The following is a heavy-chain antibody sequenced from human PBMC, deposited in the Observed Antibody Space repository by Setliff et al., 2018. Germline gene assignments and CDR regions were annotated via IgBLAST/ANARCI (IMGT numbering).Heavy chain of an antibody. CDR3: ARDVYDFRTGLADP. CDR2: VSVSGDNT. CDR1: GFTFSHYG. J-gene: IGHJ5*02. Sequence: GWSLRLSCVASGFTFSHYGMFWVRQAPGKGLEWVSTVSVSGDNTYYTDSVKGRFTISRDNAKNSLYLQMNSLRAEDTAVYYCARDVYDFRTGLADPWGQGTLVTVSS. V-gene: IGHV3-21*01. D-gene: IGHD3-3*01.